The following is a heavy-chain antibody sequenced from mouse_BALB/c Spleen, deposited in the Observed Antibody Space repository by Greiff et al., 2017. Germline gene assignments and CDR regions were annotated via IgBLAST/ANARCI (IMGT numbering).Heavy chain of an antibody. CDR1: GDSITSGY. CDR3: ARYYDYDVAWFAY. CDR2: ISYSGST. V-gene: IGHV3-8*02. Sequence: VQLQQSGPSLVKPSQTLSLTCSVTGDSITSGYWNWIRKFPGNKLEYMGYISYSGSTYYNPSLKSRISITRDTSKNQYYLQLNSVTTEDTATYYCARYYDYDVAWFAYWGQGTLVTVSA. D-gene: IGHD2-4*01. J-gene: IGHJ3*01.